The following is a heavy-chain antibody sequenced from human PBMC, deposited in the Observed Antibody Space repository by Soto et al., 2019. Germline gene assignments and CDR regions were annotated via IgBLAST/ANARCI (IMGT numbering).Heavy chain of an antibody. V-gene: IGHV3-30-3*01. CDR2: ISYDGSNK. J-gene: IGHJ4*02. Sequence: GGSLRLSCAASGFTFCSYAMHWVRQAPGKGLEWVAVISYDGSNKYYADSVKGRFTISRDNSKNTLYLQMNSLRAEDTAVYYCARGRNPTPPVVVVAATDYWGQGTLVTVSS. D-gene: IGHD2-15*01. CDR1: GFTFCSYA. CDR3: ARGRNPTPPVVVVAATDY.